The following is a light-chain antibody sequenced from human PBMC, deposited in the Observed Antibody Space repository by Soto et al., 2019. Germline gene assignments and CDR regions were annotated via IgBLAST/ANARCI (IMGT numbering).Light chain of an antibody. Sequence: DIQMSQSPSTLSASVGDRVTITCRASQSISKSLAWYQQKPGKAPRLLITDASSLERGVPSRFSGSGSATEFTLTISSLQPDDFATYYCQHYGSYSRTFGQGTNVDIK. CDR2: DAS. CDR1: QSISKS. J-gene: IGKJ1*01. CDR3: QHYGSYSRT. V-gene: IGKV1-5*01.